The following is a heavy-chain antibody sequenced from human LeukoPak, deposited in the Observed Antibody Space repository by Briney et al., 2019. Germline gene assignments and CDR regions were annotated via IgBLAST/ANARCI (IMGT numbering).Heavy chain of an antibody. J-gene: IGHJ5*02. CDR1: GFTFSSYS. D-gene: IGHD3-3*01. V-gene: IGHV3-23*01. Sequence: GGSLRLSCLASGFTFSSYSMSWVRQAPGKGLEWVSALSDGKEIPYYADSVKDRFTVSRDSSKNTLYLQLSSLRAEDTAVYFCTREHDLWHEGGNWFDAWGQGTLVTVSS. CDR3: TREHDLWHEGGNWFDA. CDR2: LSDGKEIP.